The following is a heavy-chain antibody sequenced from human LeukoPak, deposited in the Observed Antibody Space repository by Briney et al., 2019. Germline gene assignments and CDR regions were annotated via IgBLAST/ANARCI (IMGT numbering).Heavy chain of an antibody. CDR3: AKDITTVTSGAFDI. J-gene: IGHJ3*02. CDR2: IYVSGTT. Sequence: GGSLRLSCAASGFTVRDGYMSWVRQAPGKRLEWLAFIYVSGTTFYAASVKGRFTISRDNAKNSLYLQMNSLRAEDTALYYCAKDITTVTSGAFDIWGQGTMVTVSS. V-gene: IGHV3-53*05. CDR1: GFTVRDGY. D-gene: IGHD4-17*01.